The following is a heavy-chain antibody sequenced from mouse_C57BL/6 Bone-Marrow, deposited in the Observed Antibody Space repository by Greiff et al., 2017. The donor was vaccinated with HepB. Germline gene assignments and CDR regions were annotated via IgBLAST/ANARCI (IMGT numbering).Heavy chain of an antibody. CDR1: GFTFSSYA. J-gene: IGHJ2*01. CDR3: TRDPYFFDY. D-gene: IGHD2-10*01. Sequence: EVHLVESGEGLVKPGGSLKLSCAASGFTFSSYAMSWVRQTPEKRLEWVAYISSGGDYVYYADTVKGRFTISRDNARNTLYLQMSSLKSEDTAMYYCTRDPYFFDYWGQGTTLTVSS. V-gene: IGHV5-9-1*02. CDR2: ISSGGDYV.